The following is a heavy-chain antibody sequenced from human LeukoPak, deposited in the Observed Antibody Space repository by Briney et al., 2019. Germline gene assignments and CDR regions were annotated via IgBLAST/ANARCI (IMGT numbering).Heavy chain of an antibody. CDR3: ARDQRVGATGYFDY. Sequence: GASVKVSCKASGYTFTGYYMHWVRQAPGQGLEWMGWINPNSGGTNYAQKFQGRVTMTRDTSISTAYMELSRLRSDDTAVYYCARDQRVGATGYFDYWGQGTLVTVSS. D-gene: IGHD1-26*01. CDR1: GYTFTGYY. CDR2: INPNSGGT. J-gene: IGHJ4*02. V-gene: IGHV1-2*02.